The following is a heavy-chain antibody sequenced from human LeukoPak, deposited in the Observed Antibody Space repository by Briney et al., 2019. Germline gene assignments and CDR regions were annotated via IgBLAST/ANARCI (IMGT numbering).Heavy chain of an antibody. CDR1: GGSISSYY. V-gene: IGHV4-4*07. CDR3: ATDISWFDP. J-gene: IGHJ5*02. Sequence: SSETLSLTCTVSGGSISSYYWSWIRQPAGKGLEWIGRISASGSTNYAPSLRSRVTMSVDTSTNQFSLKLSSVTAADTAVYYCATDISWFDPWGRGTLGTVSS. CDR2: ISASGST.